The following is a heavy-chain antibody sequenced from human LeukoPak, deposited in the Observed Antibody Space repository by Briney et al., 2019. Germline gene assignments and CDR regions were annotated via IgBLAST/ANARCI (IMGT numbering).Heavy chain of an antibody. Sequence: PGGSLRLSCAASGFTFSSYEMNWVRQAPGKGLEWVSYISSSGSSIHYADSVKGRFTISRDNAKNSLYLQMNSLRAEDTAVYYCAREERNPSSGWSYWGQGTLITVSS. J-gene: IGHJ4*02. D-gene: IGHD6-19*01. V-gene: IGHV3-48*03. CDR2: ISSSGSSI. CDR3: AREERNPSSGWSY. CDR1: GFTFSSYE.